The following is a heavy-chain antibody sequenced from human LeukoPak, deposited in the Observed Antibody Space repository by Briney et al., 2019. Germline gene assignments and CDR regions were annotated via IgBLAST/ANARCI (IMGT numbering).Heavy chain of an antibody. CDR3: AKSARITGTFYFDY. Sequence: GGSLRLSCAASGFTVSSNEMSWVRQAPGKGLEWVSSISGGSTYFTDSVKGRFTISRDNSKNTMFLQMNSLRAEDTALYYCAKSARITGTFYFDYWGQGTPVTVSS. V-gene: IGHV3-38-3*01. CDR1: GFTVSSNE. CDR2: ISGGST. J-gene: IGHJ4*02. D-gene: IGHD1-7*01.